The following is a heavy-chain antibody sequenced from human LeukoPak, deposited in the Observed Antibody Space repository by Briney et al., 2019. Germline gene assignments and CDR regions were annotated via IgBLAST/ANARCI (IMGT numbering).Heavy chain of an antibody. CDR1: GGSFSGYY. D-gene: IGHD2-15*01. J-gene: IGHJ6*02. Sequence: SETLSLSCAVYGGSFSGYYWSWSRQPPGKGPEWCVEINHSGSTNYNPSLKSRVTISVDTSKNQFSLKLSSVTAADTAVYYCARIRGGSWNYYYYGMDVWGQGTTVTVSS. CDR2: INHSGST. V-gene: IGHV4-34*01. CDR3: ARIRGGSWNYYYYGMDV.